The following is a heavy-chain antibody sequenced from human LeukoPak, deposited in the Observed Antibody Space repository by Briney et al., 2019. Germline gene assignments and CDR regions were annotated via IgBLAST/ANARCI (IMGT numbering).Heavy chain of an antibody. Sequence: GGSLRLSCAASGFTFSSYNMNWVRQAPGKGLEWVSYISSSSTIYYADSVKGRFTISRDNAKNSLYLQMNSLRDEDTAVYYCARDPLGDYVSWGRGTLVTVSS. J-gene: IGHJ5*02. D-gene: IGHD4-17*01. CDR2: ISSSSTI. CDR3: ARDPLGDYVS. V-gene: IGHV3-48*02. CDR1: GFTFSSYN.